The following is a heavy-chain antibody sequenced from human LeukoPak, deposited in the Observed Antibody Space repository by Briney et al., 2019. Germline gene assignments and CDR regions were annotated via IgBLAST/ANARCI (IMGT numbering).Heavy chain of an antibody. CDR1: GFTFSNYI. CDR3: TRAARSSIFGVVSPNFDN. J-gene: IGHJ4*02. V-gene: IGHV3-21*06. D-gene: IGHD3-3*01. Sequence: GGSLRLSCAASGFTFSNYIMNWVRQAPGKGLQWVSSITSSSSYKHYADSVKGRFTISRDNAKNSLYLQMNTVRAEDTAVYYCTRAARSSIFGVVSPNFDNWGQGTLVTVSS. CDR2: ITSSSSYK.